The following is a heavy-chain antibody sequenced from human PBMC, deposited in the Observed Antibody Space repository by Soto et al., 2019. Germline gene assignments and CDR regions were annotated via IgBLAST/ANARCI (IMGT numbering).Heavy chain of an antibody. Sequence: EFLQNSYRDAGYRLTSYWIVWVRQMHGKGLEWMGIIYPGDSDTRYSPSFQGQVTISADKSISTAYLQWSSLKASDTAMYYCARQEYDILTGYYNVPFDYWGQGTLVTVSS. CDR1: GYRLTSYW. V-gene: IGHV5-51*01. J-gene: IGHJ4*02. D-gene: IGHD3-9*01. CDR3: ARQEYDILTGYYNVPFDY. CDR2: IYPGDSDT.